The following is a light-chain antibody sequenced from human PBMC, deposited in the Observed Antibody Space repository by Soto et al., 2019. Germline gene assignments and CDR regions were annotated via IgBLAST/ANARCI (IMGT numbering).Light chain of an antibody. CDR1: NRNVGGYNY. Sequence: QSLLTQPASVSGSPGQSITISCTGTNRNVGGYNYVSWYQHHPGKAPKLMIYEVSHRPSGVSNRFSGSKAGNTASLTISGLQAEDEADYYCSSYTSTSTLNRVFGGGTKVTVL. J-gene: IGLJ3*02. CDR3: SSYTSTSTLNRV. V-gene: IGLV2-14*01. CDR2: EVS.